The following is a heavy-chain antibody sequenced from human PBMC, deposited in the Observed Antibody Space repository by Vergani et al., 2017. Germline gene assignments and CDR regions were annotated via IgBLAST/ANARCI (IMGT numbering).Heavy chain of an antibody. CDR3: ARHRGSGCFFPSSYFSGMDV. CDR1: DSSIMTNPY. D-gene: IGHD3-10*01. V-gene: IGHV4-38-2*01. J-gene: IGHJ6*02. CDR2: IHHSGDT. Sequence: QVQLQESGPGLVKPSETLTLTCDVSDSSIMTNPYWGWFRQSPGKGLEWIGCIHHSGDTHYNSSLKSRVSISIVSSSKFSLSLTSVTAADTAIYSCARHRGSGCFFPSSYFSGMDVWGHGTPVTVSS.